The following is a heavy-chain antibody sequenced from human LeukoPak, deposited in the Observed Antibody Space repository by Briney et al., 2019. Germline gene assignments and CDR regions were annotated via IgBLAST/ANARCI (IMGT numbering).Heavy chain of an antibody. D-gene: IGHD6-19*01. Sequence: GSLRLSFAASGFTFSTYGMSWVRQAPGKGLEWVSYISTGGSTMYYADSVKGRFTISRDNVKNSLDLQMNSLRAEDTAMYYCARDGTVAASFDYWGQGTLVTVSS. CDR2: ISTGGSTM. V-gene: IGHV3-48*01. J-gene: IGHJ4*02. CDR3: ARDGTVAASFDY. CDR1: GFTFSTYG.